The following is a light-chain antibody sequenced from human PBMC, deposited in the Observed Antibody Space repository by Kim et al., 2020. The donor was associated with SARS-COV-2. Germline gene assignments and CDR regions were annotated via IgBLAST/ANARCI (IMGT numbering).Light chain of an antibody. V-gene: IGLV1-44*01. Sequence: QSVLTQPPSASGTPGQRVTISCSGSSSNIGSNTVNWYQQLPGTAPKLLFYSNNQRPSGVPDRFSGSKSGTSASLAISGLQSEDEADYYCAAWDDSLNEHVVFCVGTQLTVL. CDR2: SNN. CDR3: AAWDDSLNEHVV. CDR1: SSNIGSNT. J-gene: IGLJ2*01.